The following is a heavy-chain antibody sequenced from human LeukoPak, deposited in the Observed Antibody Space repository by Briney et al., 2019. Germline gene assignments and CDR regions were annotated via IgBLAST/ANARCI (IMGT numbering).Heavy chain of an antibody. J-gene: IGHJ6*03. CDR1: GFTFSSYW. Sequence: GGSLRLSCAASGFTFSSYWMSWVRQAPGKGLEWVANIKQDGSEKYYVDSVKGRFTISRDNAKNTLYLQMKSLRAEDTAVYYCAKGGGYEAQYYYYYLDVWGKGTTVTISS. D-gene: IGHD5-12*01. CDR2: IKQDGSEK. CDR3: AKGGGYEAQYYYYYLDV. V-gene: IGHV3-7*01.